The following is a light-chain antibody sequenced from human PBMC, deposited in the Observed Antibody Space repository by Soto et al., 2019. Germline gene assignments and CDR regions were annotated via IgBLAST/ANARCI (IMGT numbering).Light chain of an antibody. Sequence: QSVLTQPPSVSAAPGQKVTISCSGSSSNIGNNYVSWYQQLPETAPKLLIYDNNKLPSGIPDRFSGSKSGTSATLGITGLQTGYEADYYCGTWDSRLSAVVFGGGTKLTVL. CDR1: SSNIGNNY. CDR3: GTWDSRLSAVV. CDR2: DNN. V-gene: IGLV1-51*01. J-gene: IGLJ2*01.